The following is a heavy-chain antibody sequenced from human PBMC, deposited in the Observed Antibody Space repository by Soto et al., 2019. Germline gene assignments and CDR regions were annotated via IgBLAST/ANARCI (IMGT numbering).Heavy chain of an antibody. CDR2: ISGSGGST. CDR3: AKDLVGSNADYYDY. CDR1: GFTFSSYA. J-gene: IGHJ4*02. Sequence: GGSLRLSCAAPGFTFSSYAMSWVRQAPGKGMEWVAAISGSGGSTYYADSVKGRFTISRENSKNTLYLQMNSLRAEDAAVYYCAKDLVGSNADYYDYWGPGTLVTVFS. V-gene: IGHV3-23*01. D-gene: IGHD2-15*01.